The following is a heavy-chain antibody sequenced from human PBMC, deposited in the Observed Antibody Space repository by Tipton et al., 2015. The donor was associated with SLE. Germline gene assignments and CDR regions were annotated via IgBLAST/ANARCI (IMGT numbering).Heavy chain of an antibody. J-gene: IGHJ5*02. Sequence: QLVQSGAEVKKPGESLKISCKGSGYSFTNYWIAWVRQMPGEGLEWMGIIFPGDSGTRYSPSFQGQVTISADKSISTAYLQWTSLRASDTAIYYCARGYDAGRGWWFDPWGQGTLVTVSS. CDR1: GYSFTNYW. CDR2: IFPGDSGT. CDR3: ARGYDAGRGWWFDP. D-gene: IGHD3-3*01. V-gene: IGHV5-51*03.